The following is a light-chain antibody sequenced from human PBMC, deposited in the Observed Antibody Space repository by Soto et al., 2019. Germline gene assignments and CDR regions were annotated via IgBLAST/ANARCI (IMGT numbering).Light chain of an antibody. V-gene: IGKV3-15*01. Sequence: EIVITQSPATLSVSPGERATLSCRASQSVSSNLAWYQQKLGQAPRLLIYGASTRATGIPARFSGSGSGTESTLTISSLQSEDFAVYYCQQYNNWPFTFGPGTKVDIK. CDR1: QSVSSN. CDR3: QQYNNWPFT. CDR2: GAS. J-gene: IGKJ3*01.